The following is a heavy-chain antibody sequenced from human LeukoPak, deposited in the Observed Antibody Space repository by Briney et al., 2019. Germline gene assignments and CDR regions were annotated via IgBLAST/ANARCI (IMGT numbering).Heavy chain of an antibody. Sequence: SETLSLTCTVSGGSISSYYWSWIRQPPGKGLEWIGYIYYSGSTNYNPSLKSRVTISVDTSKNQFSLKLSSVTAADTAVYYCARGIAAAGTPPDFGYWGQGTLVTVSS. CDR1: GGSISSYY. CDR2: IYYSGST. CDR3: ARGIAAAGTPPDFGY. J-gene: IGHJ4*02. D-gene: IGHD6-13*01. V-gene: IGHV4-59*08.